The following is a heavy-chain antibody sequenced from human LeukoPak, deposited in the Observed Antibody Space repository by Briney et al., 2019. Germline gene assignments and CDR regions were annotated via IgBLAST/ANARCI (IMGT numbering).Heavy chain of an antibody. CDR2: IWCSSSTI. J-gene: IGHJ3*02. V-gene: IGHV3-48*02. D-gene: IGHD1-26*01. CDR3: ARDSASGSYRHAFDI. CDR1: GFTFSSYG. Sequence: GGSLRLSCAASGFTFSSYGINWVRQAPGKGLEWVSYIWCSSSTISYADSVKGRFTISRDNAKNSLYLQMNSLRDEDTAVYYCARDSASGSYRHAFDIWGQGTMVTVSS.